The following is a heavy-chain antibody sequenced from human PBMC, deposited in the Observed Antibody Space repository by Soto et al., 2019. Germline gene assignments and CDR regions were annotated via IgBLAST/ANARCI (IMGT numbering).Heavy chain of an antibody. D-gene: IGHD1-1*01. V-gene: IGHV2-5*02. CDR2: IYWDDDE. CDR3: ALRRTTSRLFDY. CDR1: GFSLSTSGVG. J-gene: IGHJ4*02. Sequence: QVTLKESGPTLVKPTQTLTLTCTFSGFSLSTSGVGVGWIRQPPGKALEWLAIIYWDDDERHSPSRRSRLTLTKDTARNQVVLTMTNMDPVDTATFYCALRRTTSRLFDYWGQGTLVTVSS.